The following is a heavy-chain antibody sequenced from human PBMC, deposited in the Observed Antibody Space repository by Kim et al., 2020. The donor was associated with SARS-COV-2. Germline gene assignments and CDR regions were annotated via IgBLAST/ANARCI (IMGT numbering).Heavy chain of an antibody. CDR1: GGSMKSYY. CDR2: MSYSGST. CDR3: AREGYNILTGYYLEY. J-gene: IGHJ4*02. Sequence: SETLSLTCTVSGGSMKSYYWSWIRQPPGKGLEWIGYMSYSGSTNYNPSLKSRVTISIDTTKNQFSLNLRSVTAADTGVYYCAREGYNILTGYYLEYWGQGILVTVSS. D-gene: IGHD3-9*01. V-gene: IGHV4-59*01.